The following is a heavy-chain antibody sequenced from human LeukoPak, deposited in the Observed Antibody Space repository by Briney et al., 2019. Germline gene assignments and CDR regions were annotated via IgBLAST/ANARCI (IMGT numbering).Heavy chain of an antibody. CDR1: GGSISSSSYY. CDR2: IYYSGST. CDR3: ASGGGLMIAAESDY. J-gene: IGHJ4*02. Sequence: SETLSLTCTVSGGSISSSSYYWGWIRQPPGKGLEWIGSIYYSGSTYYNPSLKSRVTISVDTSKNRFSLKLSSVTAADTAVYYCASGGGLMIAAESDYWGQGTLVTVSS. V-gene: IGHV4-39*07. D-gene: IGHD6-13*01.